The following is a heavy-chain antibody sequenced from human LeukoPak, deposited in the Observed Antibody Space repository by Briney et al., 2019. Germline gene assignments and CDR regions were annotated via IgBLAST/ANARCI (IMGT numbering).Heavy chain of an antibody. CDR2: ISNSGGST. D-gene: IGHD3-10*01. CDR3: AKGGGWGAIVPSDY. V-gene: IGHV3-23*01. Sequence: GGSLRLSCAASGFTFSSYAMNWVRQAPGKGLEWVSGISNSGGSTYYADSVKGRFTISRDTSKNTLYLQMNSLRAEDTAVYFCAKGGGWGAIVPSDYWGQGTPVTVSS. J-gene: IGHJ4*02. CDR1: GFTFSSYA.